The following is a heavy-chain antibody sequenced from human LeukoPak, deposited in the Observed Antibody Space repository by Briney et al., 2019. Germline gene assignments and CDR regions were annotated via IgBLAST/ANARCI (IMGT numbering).Heavy chain of an antibody. Sequence: SETLSLTCTVSGGSISSGGYYWSWIRQHPGKGLEWIGYIYHSGSTYYNPSLKSRVTISVDTSKNQFSLKLSSVTAADTAVYYCARDRTTYYDILTGYYTEDYYGMDVWGQGTTVTVSS. CDR3: ARDRTTYYDILTGYYTEDYYGMDV. CDR2: IYHSGST. D-gene: IGHD3-9*01. J-gene: IGHJ6*02. V-gene: IGHV4-31*03. CDR1: GGSISSGGYY.